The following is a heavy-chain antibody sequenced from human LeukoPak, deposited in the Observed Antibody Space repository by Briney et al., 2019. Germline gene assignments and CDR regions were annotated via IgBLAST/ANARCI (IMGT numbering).Heavy chain of an antibody. Sequence: HPGGSLRLSCAASGFTFSSYWMSWVRQAPGKGLEWVANIKQDGSEKYYVDSVKGRFTISRDNAKNSLYLQMNSLRAEDTAVYYCAKPLSSSWYLVRLFDYWGQGTLVTVSS. V-gene: IGHV3-7*01. CDR2: IKQDGSEK. D-gene: IGHD6-13*01. CDR1: GFTFSSYW. J-gene: IGHJ4*02. CDR3: AKPLSSSWYLVRLFDY.